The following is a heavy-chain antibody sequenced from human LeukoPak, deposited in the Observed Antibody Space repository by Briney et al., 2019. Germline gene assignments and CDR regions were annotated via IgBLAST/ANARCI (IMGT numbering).Heavy chain of an antibody. D-gene: IGHD3-10*01. CDR2: ISYDGSNK. V-gene: IGHV3-30*03. CDR3: ASKRITMVRGVIRYYYGMDV. J-gene: IGHJ6*02. CDR1: GFTFSSYG. Sequence: PGGSLRLSCAASGFTFSSYGMHWVRQAPGKGLEWVAVISYDGSNKYYADSVKGRFTISRDNSKNTLYLQMNSLRAEDTAVYYCASKRITMVRGVIRYYYGMDVWGQGTTVTVPS.